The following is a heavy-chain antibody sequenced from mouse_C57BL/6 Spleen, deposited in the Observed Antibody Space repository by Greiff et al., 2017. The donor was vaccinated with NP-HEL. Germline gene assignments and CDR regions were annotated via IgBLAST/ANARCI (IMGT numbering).Heavy chain of an antibody. CDR3: ATADSSGYWFAY. V-gene: IGHV2-5*01. J-gene: IGHJ3*01. Sequence: VQGVESGPGLVQPSQRLSITCTVSGFSLTSYGVHWVRQSPGKGLEWLGVIWRGGSTDYNAAFMSRLSITKDNSKSQVFFKMNNLQADDTAIYYCATADSSGYWFAYWGQGTLVTVSA. D-gene: IGHD3-2*02. CDR1: GFSLTSYG. CDR2: IWRGGST.